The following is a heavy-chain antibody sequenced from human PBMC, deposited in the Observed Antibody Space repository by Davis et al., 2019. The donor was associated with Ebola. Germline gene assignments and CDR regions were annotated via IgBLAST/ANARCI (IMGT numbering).Heavy chain of an antibody. CDR3: ARTAGDYYGMDV. Sequence: ASVKVSCKASGYTFTSYDINWVRQATGQGLEWMGWMNPNSGNTGYAQKFQGRVTMTRNTSISTAYMELSSLRSEDTAVYYCARTAGDYYGMDVWGQGTTVTVSS. V-gene: IGHV1-8*01. J-gene: IGHJ6*02. CDR1: GYTFTSYD. D-gene: IGHD6-25*01. CDR2: MNPNSGNT.